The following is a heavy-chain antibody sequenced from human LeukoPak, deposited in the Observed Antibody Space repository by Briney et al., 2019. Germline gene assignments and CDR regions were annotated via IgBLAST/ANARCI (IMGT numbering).Heavy chain of an antibody. J-gene: IGHJ4*02. V-gene: IGHV4-4*07. Sequence: SETLSLTCTVSGGSISSYYWSWIRQPAGKGLEWIGRIYTSGSTNYNPSLKSRVTMSVDTSKNQFSLKLSSVTAADTAVYYCARDASSGWYPGFFDYWGQGTLVTVSS. D-gene: IGHD6-19*01. CDR1: GGSISSYY. CDR2: IYTSGST. CDR3: ARDASSGWYPGFFDY.